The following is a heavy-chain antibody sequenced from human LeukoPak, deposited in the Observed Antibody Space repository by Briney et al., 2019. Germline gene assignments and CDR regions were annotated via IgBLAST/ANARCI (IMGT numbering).Heavy chain of an antibody. CDR3: AKERTAMATYYFDY. D-gene: IGHD5-18*01. CDR1: GLTFSSYG. J-gene: IGHJ4*02. CDR2: ISYDGSNK. Sequence: GGSLRLSCAASGLTFSSYGMHWVRQAPGKGLEWVAVISYDGSNKYYADSVKGRFTISRDNSKNTLYLQMNSLRAEDTAVYYCAKERTAMATYYFDYWGQGTLVTVSS. V-gene: IGHV3-30*18.